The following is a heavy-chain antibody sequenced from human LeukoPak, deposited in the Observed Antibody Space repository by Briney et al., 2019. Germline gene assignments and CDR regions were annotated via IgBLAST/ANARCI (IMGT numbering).Heavy chain of an antibody. CDR3: ARGRIDYFDSSGYSGYFDY. CDR1: GYSISSGYY. Sequence: PSETLSLTCAGSGYSISSGYYWGWIRQPPGKGLEWIGRIYHSRSTSYNPSLKSRVTISVDTSQNQFSLKLSSVTAADTAVYYCARGRIDYFDSSGYSGYFDYWGQGTLVTVSS. CDR2: IYHSRST. J-gene: IGHJ4*02. V-gene: IGHV4-38-2*01. D-gene: IGHD3-22*01.